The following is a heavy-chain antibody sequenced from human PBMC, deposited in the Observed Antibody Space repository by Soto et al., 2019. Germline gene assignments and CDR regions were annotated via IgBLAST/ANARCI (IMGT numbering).Heavy chain of an antibody. CDR2: ISYDGSNK. Sequence: PGGSLRLSCAASGFTFSSYAMHWVRQAPGKGLEWVAVISYDGSNKYYADSVKGRFTISRDNSKNTLYLQMNSLRAEDTAVYYCTTDDYYDSSGYTDYWGQGTMVTVSS. J-gene: IGHJ4*02. CDR3: TTDDYYDSSGYTDY. V-gene: IGHV3-30-3*01. D-gene: IGHD3-22*01. CDR1: GFTFSSYA.